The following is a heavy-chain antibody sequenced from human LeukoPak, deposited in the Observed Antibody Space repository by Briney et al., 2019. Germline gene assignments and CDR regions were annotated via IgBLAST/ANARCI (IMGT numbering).Heavy chain of an antibody. CDR2: MNPNSGNT. D-gene: IGHD3-22*01. V-gene: IGHV1-8*01. CDR1: GYSFTSYD. J-gene: IGHJ5*02. CDR3: AREQVASYDSTGDYRKGWTNWFDP. Sequence: ASVKVSCKASGYSFTSYDINWVRQVTGQGLEWMGWMNPNSGNTGYAQKFQGRVTMTRNTSISTAYMELSSLRSEDTAVYYCAREQVASYDSTGDYRKGWTNWFDPWGQGTLVTVSS.